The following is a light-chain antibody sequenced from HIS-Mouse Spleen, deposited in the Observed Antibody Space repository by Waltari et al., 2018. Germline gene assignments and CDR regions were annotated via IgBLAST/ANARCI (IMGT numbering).Light chain of an antibody. CDR2: AAS. CDR3: QQLNSYPPT. Sequence: DIQLTQSPSFLSASVGDRVTITCRASQGISSYLAWYQQKPGKAPKLLIYAASTLHSGVPSRFSGSGSETEFTLTLSSLQPEDFATYYCQQLNSYPPTFGQGTKVEIK. J-gene: IGKJ1*01. CDR1: QGISSY. V-gene: IGKV1-9*01.